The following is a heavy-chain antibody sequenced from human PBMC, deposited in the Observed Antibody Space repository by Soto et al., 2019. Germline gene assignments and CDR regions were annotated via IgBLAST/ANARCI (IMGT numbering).Heavy chain of an antibody. CDR3: ARILLYCSGGSCYSNDYYYYMDV. V-gene: IGHV4-59*11. CDR1: GDSISSLS. D-gene: IGHD2-15*01. J-gene: IGHJ6*03. CDR2: IYFSGAT. Sequence: SETLSLTCTVSGDSISSLSFNWIRQSPGKGLEWMASIYFSGATNYNPSLSSRVAVSIDTSKNQFSLKLSSVTAADTAVYYCARILLYCSGGSCYSNDYYYYMDVWGKGTTVTVSS.